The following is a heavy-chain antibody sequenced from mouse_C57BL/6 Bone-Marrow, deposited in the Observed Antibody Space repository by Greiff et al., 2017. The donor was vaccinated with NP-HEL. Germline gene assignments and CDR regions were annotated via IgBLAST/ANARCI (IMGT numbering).Heavy chain of an antibody. V-gene: IGHV1-75*01. Sequence: QVQLKESGPELVKPGASVKISCKASGYTFTDYYINWVKQRPGQGLEWIGWIFPGSGSTYYNEKFKGTATLTVDKSSSTAYMLLSSLTSEDSAVYFCARDDGDYGDWYFDVWGTGTTVTVSS. J-gene: IGHJ1*03. CDR3: ARDDGDYGDWYFDV. CDR1: GYTFTDYY. CDR2: IFPGSGST. D-gene: IGHD2-3*01.